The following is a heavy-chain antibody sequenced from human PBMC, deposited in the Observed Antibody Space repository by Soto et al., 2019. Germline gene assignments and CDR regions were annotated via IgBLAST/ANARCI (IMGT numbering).Heavy chain of an antibody. Sequence: EVQLVESGGGLVQPGGSLRLSCAASGFTFSSYWMSWVRQAPGKGLEWVANIKQDGSEKYYVDSVKGRFTISRDNAKKSLDLQMNTLRAEDTAVYYCARFYYDSSGYLPSPYYYYYGMDVWGQGTTVTVSS. CDR1: GFTFSSYW. V-gene: IGHV3-7*04. CDR2: IKQDGSEK. J-gene: IGHJ6*02. D-gene: IGHD3-22*01. CDR3: ARFYYDSSGYLPSPYYYYYGMDV.